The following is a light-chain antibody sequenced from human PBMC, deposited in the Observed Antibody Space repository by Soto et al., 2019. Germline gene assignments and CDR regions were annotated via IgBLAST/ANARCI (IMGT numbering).Light chain of an antibody. CDR1: QSISNS. V-gene: IGKV3-11*01. CDR3: QQRSNGPVT. Sequence: EIVLTQSPATLSLSPGERATLSCRASQSISNSLAWYQQIPGQAPRLLIHDVSNRATGVPARFSGSGSGTDFTLTISSLEPEDFAVYYCQQRSNGPVTFGGGTKXXX. CDR2: DVS. J-gene: IGKJ4*01.